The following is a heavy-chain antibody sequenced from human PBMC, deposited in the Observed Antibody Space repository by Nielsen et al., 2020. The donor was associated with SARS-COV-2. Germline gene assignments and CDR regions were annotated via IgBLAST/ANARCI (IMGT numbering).Heavy chain of an antibody. CDR3: ARRGDSGSYPFDY. D-gene: IGHD1-26*01. J-gene: IGHJ4*02. CDR2: IYYSGST. V-gene: IGHV4-39*01. Sequence: WIRQPPGKGLEWIGYIYYSGSTYYNPSLKSRVTISVDTSRNQFSLKLSSVTAADTAVYYCARRGDSGSYPFDYWGQGTLVTVSS.